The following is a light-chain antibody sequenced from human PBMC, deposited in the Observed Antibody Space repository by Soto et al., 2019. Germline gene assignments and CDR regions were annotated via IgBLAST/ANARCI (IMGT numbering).Light chain of an antibody. J-gene: IGKJ1*01. Sequence: EIVLTQSPATLSLSPGERATLSCRASQSVSSYLAWYQQKPGQAPRLLIYDASNSATGIPARFSGSGSGTDFTLTISXLXXEDFAVYYCQQRSNXPPTFGQGTKVEIK. CDR1: QSVSSY. CDR2: DAS. CDR3: QQRSNXPPT. V-gene: IGKV3-11*01.